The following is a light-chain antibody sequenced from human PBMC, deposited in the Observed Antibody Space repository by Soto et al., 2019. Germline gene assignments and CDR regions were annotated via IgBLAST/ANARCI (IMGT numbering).Light chain of an antibody. CDR1: QTIGKY. CDR2: DAS. J-gene: IGKJ3*01. V-gene: IGKV1-39*01. CDR3: QQSFSIPFT. Sequence: DIQMTQSPSSLSATVGDRVTITCRSSQTIGKYLNWYQQQPGKVPKLLIYDASYLQSGVPSRFSGSESGTDFTLNISGLRPADFATYYCQQSFSIPFTFGPGTKVEIK.